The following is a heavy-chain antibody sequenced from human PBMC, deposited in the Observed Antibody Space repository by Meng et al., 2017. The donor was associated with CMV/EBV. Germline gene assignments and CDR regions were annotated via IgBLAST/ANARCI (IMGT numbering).Heavy chain of an antibody. CDR2: INPSGGST. CDR3: AREGEGVVAATPHFDY. Sequence: GQRVQSGAEGKKPGASVKVSCKASGYTFTSYYMHWVRQAPGQGLEWMGIINPSGGSTSYAQKFQGRVTMTRDTSTSTVYMELSSLRSEDTAVYYCAREGEGVVAATPHFDYWGQGTLVTVSS. V-gene: IGHV1-46*01. D-gene: IGHD2-15*01. CDR1: GYTFTSYY. J-gene: IGHJ4*02.